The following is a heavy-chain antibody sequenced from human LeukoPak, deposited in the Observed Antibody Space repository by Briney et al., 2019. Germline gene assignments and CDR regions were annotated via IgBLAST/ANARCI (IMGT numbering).Heavy chain of an antibody. Sequence: GGSLRLSCAASGFPFSSYEMNWVRQAPGKGLEWVSYISSSGITKYYAVSVKGRFTISRDNAKNLLYLQLNSLRAEDRAVYYCARDGRSRGLSHVNFDYWGQGILVTVSS. V-gene: IGHV3-48*03. CDR1: GFPFSSYE. CDR3: ARDGRSRGLSHVNFDY. J-gene: IGHJ4*02. D-gene: IGHD3-16*02. CDR2: ISSSGITK.